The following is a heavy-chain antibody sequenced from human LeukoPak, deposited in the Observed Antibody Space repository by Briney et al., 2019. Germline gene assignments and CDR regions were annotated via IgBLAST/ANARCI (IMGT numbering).Heavy chain of an antibody. CDR3: ARDGSLWFGESSYYFDF. V-gene: IGHV6-1*01. D-gene: IGHD3-10*01. CDR1: GARLSSNSAA. CDR2: TYSRSNWSN. Sequence: SPPLSLTCVISGARLSSNSAAWNWIRQSPSSGLEWLGRTYSRSNWSNDYALSVKSRITISPDTSKNQFSLHLKSVTPEDTAVYYCARDGSLWFGESSYYFDFWGQGSLVTVSS. J-gene: IGHJ4*02.